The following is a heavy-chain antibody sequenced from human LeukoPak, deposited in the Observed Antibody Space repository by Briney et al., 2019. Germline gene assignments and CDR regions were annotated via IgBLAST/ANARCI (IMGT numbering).Heavy chain of an antibody. D-gene: IGHD3-22*01. CDR2: INHSGYT. CDR3: SRQVVGNDY. CDR1: GDSFFSSYY. Sequence: SETLSLTCAVYGDSFFSSYYWSGIRQTPGGALEWIGEINHSGYTNYNPSLKSRVTLSIDTSKNQFSLRLNSVTAADTAVYFCSRQVVGNDYWGQGTLVTVSS. V-gene: IGHV4-34*01. J-gene: IGHJ4*02.